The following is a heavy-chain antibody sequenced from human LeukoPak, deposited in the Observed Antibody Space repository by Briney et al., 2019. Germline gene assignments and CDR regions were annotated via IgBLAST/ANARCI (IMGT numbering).Heavy chain of an antibody. D-gene: IGHD2-15*01. CDR3: ASPPFYCSGGSCYSTPFDS. Sequence: PSETLSLTCAVYGGSFGGYYWSWIRQPPGKGLEWIGEINHSGSATYNPSLKSRVTISGDTSKNQFSLKLTSVTAADTAMYYCASPPFYCSGGSCYSTPFDSWGQGTLVTVSS. CDR1: GGSFGGYY. CDR2: INHSGSA. J-gene: IGHJ4*02. V-gene: IGHV4-34*01.